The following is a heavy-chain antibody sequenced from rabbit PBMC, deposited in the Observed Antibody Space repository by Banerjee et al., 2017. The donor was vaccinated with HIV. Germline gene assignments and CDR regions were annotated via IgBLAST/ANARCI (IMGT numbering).Heavy chain of an antibody. CDR3: ASSGSIYISFEL. CDR1: GFTISSGYD. V-gene: IGHV1S40*01. CDR2: IYAGSSDST. Sequence: QSLEESGGDLVQPEGSLTLTCTASGFTISSGYDMCWVRQAPGKGLEWIACIYAGSSDSTYYASWAKGRFTISSTSSSTVTLQMTSLTAADTATYFCASSGSIYISFELWGQGTLVTVS. J-gene: IGHJ3*01. D-gene: IGHD8-1*01.